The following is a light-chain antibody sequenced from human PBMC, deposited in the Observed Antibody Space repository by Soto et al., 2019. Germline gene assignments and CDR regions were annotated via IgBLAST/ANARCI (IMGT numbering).Light chain of an antibody. V-gene: IGKV3-15*01. CDR2: GAS. Sequence: IVMRQSPATVSVSKGERATLYCRASQSVRGNLAWYQQKPGQSPRLLIYGASSRATGIPARFSGSGSGTEFTLTISSLQSEDFAVYYCQQYNNWPFITFCQGTRLEI. J-gene: IGKJ5*01. CDR3: QQYNNWPFIT. CDR1: QSVRGN.